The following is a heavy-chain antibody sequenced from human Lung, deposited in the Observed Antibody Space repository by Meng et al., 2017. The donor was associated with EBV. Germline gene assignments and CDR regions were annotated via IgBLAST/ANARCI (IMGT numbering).Heavy chain of an antibody. V-gene: IGHV4-4*02. CDR1: GGCISSSIW. D-gene: IGHD2/OR15-2a*01. CDR3: ARIRRELNIDY. J-gene: IGHJ4*02. CDR2: INHSGST. Sequence: QVQRPWAGLGLVSSSGTRSLTCAGSGGCISSSIWCSWVRQPPGKGLEWIGEINHSGSTNYTTSLKSRITISGDKSKNQFYLKMSSVTAADTAVYYCARIRRELNIDYWGQGTLVTVSS.